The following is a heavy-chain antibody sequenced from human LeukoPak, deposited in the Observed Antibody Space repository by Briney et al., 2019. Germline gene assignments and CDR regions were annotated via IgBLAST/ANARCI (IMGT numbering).Heavy chain of an antibody. CDR3: ARGPMGYSSSWYYFDY. CDR1: GYTFTSYG. CDR2: ISAYNGNT. Sequence: ASVKVSCKASGYTFTSYGISWVRQAPGQGLEGMGWISAYNGNTNYAQKLQGRVTMTTDTSTSTAYMELRSLRSDDTAVYYCARGPMGYSSSWYYFDYWGQGTLVTVSS. V-gene: IGHV1-18*01. J-gene: IGHJ4*02. D-gene: IGHD6-13*01.